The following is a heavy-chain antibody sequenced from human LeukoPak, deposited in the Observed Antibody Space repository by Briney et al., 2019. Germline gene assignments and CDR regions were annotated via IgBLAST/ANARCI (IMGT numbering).Heavy chain of an antibody. CDR3: ARATNFYYYYGMDV. Sequence: ASVKVSCKTSGYTFTSYYIHWVRQAPGQGLEWMGIINPSSGATNYAQKFQGRVTMTRDTSTSTVYMELSSQRSEDTAVYYCARATNFYYYYGMDVWGQGATVTVSS. D-gene: IGHD1-26*01. CDR1: GYTFTSYY. CDR2: INPSSGAT. V-gene: IGHV1-46*01. J-gene: IGHJ6*02.